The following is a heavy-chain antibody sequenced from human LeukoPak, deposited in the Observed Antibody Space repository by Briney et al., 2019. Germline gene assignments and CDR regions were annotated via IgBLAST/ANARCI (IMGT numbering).Heavy chain of an antibody. CDR2: ISGGGGNT. J-gene: IGHJ4*02. CDR1: VYTFRSYA. V-gene: IGHV3-23*01. Sequence: GESLRLSCAHTVYTFRSYAMNWVRQAPRKGLEWVSAISGGGGNTYYADSVKGRFTISRDNSKNTLYLQMNSLRAEDTAVYYCAKDSEWELLGPDYWGQGTLVTVSS. CDR3: AKDSEWELLGPDY. D-gene: IGHD1-26*01.